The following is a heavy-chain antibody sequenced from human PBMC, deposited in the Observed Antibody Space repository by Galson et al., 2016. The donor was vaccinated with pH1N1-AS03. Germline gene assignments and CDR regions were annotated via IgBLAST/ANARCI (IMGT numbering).Heavy chain of an antibody. D-gene: IGHD3-22*01. Sequence: SLRLSCAASGYTFSTFALHWVRQAPGKGLEALAFISHDGNNRYYTQSVRGRFAISRDNSKNTLYLQMNSLRPDDTAVYYCARDRSYDHMGDGFDLWGQGTMVTVSS. J-gene: IGHJ3*01. CDR3: ARDRSYDHMGDGFDL. V-gene: IGHV3-30*09. CDR1: GYTFSTFA. CDR2: ISHDGNNR.